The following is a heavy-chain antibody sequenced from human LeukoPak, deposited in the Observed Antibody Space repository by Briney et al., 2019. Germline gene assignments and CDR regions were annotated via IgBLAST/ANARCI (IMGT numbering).Heavy chain of an antibody. CDR2: MNPNSGNT. CDR3: ARGRSSSWYIDY. V-gene: IGHV1-8*03. CDR1: GYTFTSYD. J-gene: IGHJ4*02. D-gene: IGHD6-13*01. Sequence: ASVKVSCKASGYTFTSYDINWVRQATGQGLEWMRWMNPNSGNTGYAQKFQGRVTITRNTSISTAYMELSSLRSEDTAVYYCARGRSSSWYIDYWGQGTLVTVSS.